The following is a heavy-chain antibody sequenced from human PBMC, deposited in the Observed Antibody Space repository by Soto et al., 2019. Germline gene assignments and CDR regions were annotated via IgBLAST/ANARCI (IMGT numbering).Heavy chain of an antibody. CDR1: GGSFSGYY. V-gene: IGHV4-34*01. CDR3: ARPEVVVITNYYYYYGMDV. D-gene: IGHD3-22*01. J-gene: IGHJ6*02. Sequence: NPSETLSLTCAVYGGSFSGYYWSWIRQPPGKGLEWIGEINHSGSTNYNPSLKSRVTISVDTSKNQFSLKLSSVTAADTAVYYCARPEVVVITNYYYYYGMDVWGQGTTVTVSS. CDR2: INHSGST.